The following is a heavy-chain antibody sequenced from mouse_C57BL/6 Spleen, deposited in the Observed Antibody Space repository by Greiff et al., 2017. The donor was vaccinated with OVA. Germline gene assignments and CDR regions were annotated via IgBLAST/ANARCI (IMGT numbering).Heavy chain of an antibody. CDR2: IYPGSGNT. Sequence: QVHVKQSGAELVRPGASVKLSCKASGYTFTDYYINWVKQRPGQGLEWIARIYPGSGNTYYNEKFKGKATLTAEKSSSTAYMQLSSLTSEDSAVYFCARQGVYFDYWGQGTTLTVSS. CDR3: ARQGVYFDY. J-gene: IGHJ2*01. CDR1: GYTFTDYY. V-gene: IGHV1-76*01.